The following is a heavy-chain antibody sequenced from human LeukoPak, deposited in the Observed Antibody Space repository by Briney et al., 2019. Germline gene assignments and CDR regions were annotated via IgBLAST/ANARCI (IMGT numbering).Heavy chain of an antibody. J-gene: IGHJ4*02. V-gene: IGHV4-59*01. CDR1: GGSISSYY. CDR3: ARETDGYNSF. D-gene: IGHD5-24*01. Sequence: SETLSLTCTVSGGSISSYYWSWIRQPPGKGLEWIGYIYYSGSTNYNPSLKSRVTISVDTSKNQFSLKLGSVTAADTAVYYCARETDGYNSFWGQGTLVTVSS. CDR2: IYYSGST.